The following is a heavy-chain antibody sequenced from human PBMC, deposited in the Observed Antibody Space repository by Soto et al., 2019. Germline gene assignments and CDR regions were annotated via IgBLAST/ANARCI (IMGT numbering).Heavy chain of an antibody. J-gene: IGHJ3*02. CDR2: ISYDGSNK. CDR1: GFTFSSYG. D-gene: IGHD2-15*01. V-gene: IGHV3-30*18. Sequence: QVQLWDPGGAVVKPGRSLRLSCAASGFTFSSYGMHWVRQAPGKGREWVAVISYDGSNKYYADSVKGRFTISRDNSKNTLYLQMNSLRAEDTAVYYCAKDLEVVVVAYAFDIWGQGTMVTVSS. CDR3: AKDLEVVVVAYAFDI.